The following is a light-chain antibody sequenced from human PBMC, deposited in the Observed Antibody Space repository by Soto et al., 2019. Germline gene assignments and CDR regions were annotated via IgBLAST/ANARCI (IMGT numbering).Light chain of an antibody. J-gene: IGKJ1*01. V-gene: IGKV3D-20*02. CDR3: QQRSNWPRT. CDR2: NAS. CDR1: QSVSSNF. Sequence: PGERATLSCRASQSVSSNFLAWYQQKPGQAPRLLIYNASNRATGIPDRFSGSGSGTDFTLTISRLEPEEFAVYYCQQRSNWPRTFGQGTKVDI.